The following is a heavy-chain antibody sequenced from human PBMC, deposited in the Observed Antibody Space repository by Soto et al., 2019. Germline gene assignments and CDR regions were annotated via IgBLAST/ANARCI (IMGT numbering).Heavy chain of an antibody. CDR2: ISYDGSNK. J-gene: IGHJ6*03. CDR1: GFTFSSYG. Sequence: GGSLRLSCAASGFTFSSYGMHWVRQAPGKGLEWVAVISYDGSNKYYADSVKGRFTISRDNSKNTLYLQMNSLRAEDTAVYYCAKPFESYYSSSSPYYYYMDVWGKGTTVTVSS. CDR3: AKPFESYYSSSSPYYYYMDV. V-gene: IGHV3-30*18. D-gene: IGHD6-6*01.